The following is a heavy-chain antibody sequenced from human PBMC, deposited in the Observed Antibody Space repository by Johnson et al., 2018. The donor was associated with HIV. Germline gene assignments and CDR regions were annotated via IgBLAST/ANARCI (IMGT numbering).Heavy chain of an antibody. D-gene: IGHD6-6*01. CDR1: GFTFSDYY. CDR2: ISSSGSTI. V-gene: IGHV3-11*04. Sequence: QMQLVESGGGLVKPGGSLRLSCAASGFTFSDYYMSLIRQAPGKGLEWVSYISSSGSTIYYADSVKGRFTISRDNAKNSLYLQMNSLRAEDTAVYYCARDVIKGIAARDDAFDIWGQGTMVTVSS. CDR3: ARDVIKGIAARDDAFDI. J-gene: IGHJ3*02.